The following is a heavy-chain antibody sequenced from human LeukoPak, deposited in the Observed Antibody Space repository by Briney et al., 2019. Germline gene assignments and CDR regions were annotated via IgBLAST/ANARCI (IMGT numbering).Heavy chain of an antibody. CDR2: ISGSGGNT. J-gene: IGHJ4*02. Sequence: PGGSLRLSCAASGFTFSTDVMSWVRQAPRKGLECVSAISGSGGNTYYADSVKGRFTISRDNSKNTLYLQMSSLRAEDTAVYYCVKDESGYFDYWGQGTLVTVSS. CDR3: VKDESGYFDY. D-gene: IGHD2-8*02. V-gene: IGHV3-23*01. CDR1: GFTFSTDV.